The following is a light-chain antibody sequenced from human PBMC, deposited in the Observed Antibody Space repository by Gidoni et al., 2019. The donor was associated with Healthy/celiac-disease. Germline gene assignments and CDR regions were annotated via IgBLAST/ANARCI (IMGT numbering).Light chain of an antibody. CDR3: AAWDDSMSGPV. CDR2: RNN. J-gene: IGLJ3*02. V-gene: IGLV1-47*01. CDR1: SSNNGSNY. Sequence: QSVFTKPPSASGTPGPRVTISCSGSSSNNGSNYVYWYQQLPGTAPKLLIYRNNLRPSGFPDRFSGSKSGTSASLAISGLRSEDEADYYCAAWDDSMSGPVFGGGTKLTVL.